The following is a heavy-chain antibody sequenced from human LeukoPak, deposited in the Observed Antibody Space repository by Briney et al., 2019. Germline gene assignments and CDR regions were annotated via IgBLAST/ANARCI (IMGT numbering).Heavy chain of an antibody. CDR3: ARALNDYVWGSYPPPYYFDY. Sequence: SETLSLTCTVSGGSISSYYWSWIRQPPGKGLEWIGYIYYSGSTNYNPSLKSRVTISVDASKNQFSLKLSSVTAADTAVYYCARALNDYVWGSYPPPYYFDYWGQGTLVTVSS. V-gene: IGHV4-59*01. J-gene: IGHJ4*02. D-gene: IGHD3-16*02. CDR1: GGSISSYY. CDR2: IYYSGST.